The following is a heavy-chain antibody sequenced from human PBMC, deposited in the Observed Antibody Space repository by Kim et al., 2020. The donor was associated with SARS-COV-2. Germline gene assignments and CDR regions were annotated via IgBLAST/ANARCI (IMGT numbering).Heavy chain of an antibody. CDR3: ARDRYYDFWSGYYFDY. CDR2: INAGNGNT. V-gene: IGHV1-3*01. D-gene: IGHD3-3*01. Sequence: ASVKVSCKASGYTFTSYAMHWVRQAPGQRLEWMGWINAGNGNTKYSQKFQGRVTITRDTSASTAYMELSSLRSEDTAVYYCARDRYYDFWSGYYFDYWGQGTLVTVSS. J-gene: IGHJ4*02. CDR1: GYTFTSYA.